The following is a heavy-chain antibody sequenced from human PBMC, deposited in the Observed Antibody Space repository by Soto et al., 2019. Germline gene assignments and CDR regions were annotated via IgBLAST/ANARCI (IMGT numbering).Heavy chain of an antibody. Sequence: PGGSLRLSCAASGFNFSYYVVHWVRQAPGRGLEWMAFISFDGSNEYYADFVKGRFTISRDNSRNMVYLQVNSLRRDDTAVYFCAREGYYDSRGYPYGIDVWGQGTTVTVS. V-gene: IGHV3-30-3*01. J-gene: IGHJ6*02. CDR2: ISFDGSNE. CDR1: GFNFSYYV. D-gene: IGHD3-22*01. CDR3: AREGYYDSRGYPYGIDV.